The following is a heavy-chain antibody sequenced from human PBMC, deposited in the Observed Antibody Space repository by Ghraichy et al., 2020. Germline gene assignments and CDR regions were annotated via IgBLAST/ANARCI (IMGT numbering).Heavy chain of an antibody. V-gene: IGHV4-61*05. CDR3: ARGGSYYVNNWFDP. CDR1: GGSISTSTYY. D-gene: IGHD1-26*01. CDR2: IYYTGST. J-gene: IGHJ5*02. Sequence: SETLSLTCTVSGGSISTSTYYWGWIRQPPGKGLEWIGYIYYTGSTNYNPSLKSRVTISVDTSKNQFSLKLNSVTAADTAVYYCARGGSYYVNNWFDPWGQGTLVTVSS.